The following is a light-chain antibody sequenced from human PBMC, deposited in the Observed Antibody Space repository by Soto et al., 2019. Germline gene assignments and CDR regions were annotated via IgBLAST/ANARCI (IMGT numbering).Light chain of an antibody. CDR2: LGS. J-gene: IGKJ1*01. V-gene: IGKV2-28*01. Sequence: DTVMTQPPLSLPVTPGEPASISCRSSQSLLHSDGYNYLDWYLQKPGQSPQVLVYLGSNRASGVPDRFSGSGSGTDFTLKISRVEAEDVGVYYCMQALQTPPTFGQGTKVEI. CDR1: QSLLHSDGYNY. CDR3: MQALQTPPT.